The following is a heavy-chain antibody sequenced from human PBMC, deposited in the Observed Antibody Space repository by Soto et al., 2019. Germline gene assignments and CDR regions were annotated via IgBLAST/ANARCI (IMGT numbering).Heavy chain of an antibody. V-gene: IGHV1-18*04. Sequence: VQLVQSAAEVKKPGASVKVSCEASGYTFINHGISWVRQAPGQGLEWMGWVSGSNGNTKYAQKFQGRVTMTTETSTSTAHMELRNLRSDDTAVYFCARDFYPLAYYFDPWGQGTLVTVSS. CDR3: ARDFYPLAYYFDP. J-gene: IGHJ4*02. CDR1: GYTFINHG. CDR2: VSGSNGNT.